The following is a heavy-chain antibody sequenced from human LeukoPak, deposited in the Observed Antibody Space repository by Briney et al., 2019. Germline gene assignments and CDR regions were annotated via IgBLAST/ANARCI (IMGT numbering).Heavy chain of an antibody. D-gene: IGHD3-22*01. CDR2: ISYDGSNK. CDR1: GFTFSSYA. J-gene: IGHJ5*02. CDR3: AKDGGSDSSGYYPVGS. V-gene: IGHV3-30-3*01. Sequence: PGGSLRLSCAASGFTFSSYAMHWVRQAPGKGLEWVAVISYDGSNKYYADSVKGRFTISRDNSKNTLYLQMNSLRAEDTAVYYCAKDGGSDSSGYYPVGSWGQGTLVTVSS.